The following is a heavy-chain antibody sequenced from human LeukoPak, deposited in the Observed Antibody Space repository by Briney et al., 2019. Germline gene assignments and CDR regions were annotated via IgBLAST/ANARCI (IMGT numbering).Heavy chain of an antibody. D-gene: IGHD3-10*01. CDR3: ARQSRDGSKTRGYYFDY. CDR2: IYPADSDT. CDR1: GYIFTNYW. Sequence: PGESLKISCRVSGYIFTNYWIGWVRQMPGEGLESMGNIYPADSDTTYSPSFQGQVTISADMSIDTVYLQWSSLKASDTAIYYCARQSRDGSKTRGYYFDYWGQGTLVTVSS. V-gene: IGHV5-51*01. J-gene: IGHJ4*02.